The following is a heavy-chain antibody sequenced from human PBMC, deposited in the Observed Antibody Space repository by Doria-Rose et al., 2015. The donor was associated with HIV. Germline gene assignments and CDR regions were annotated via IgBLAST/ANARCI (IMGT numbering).Heavy chain of an antibody. Sequence: QVQLQESGPGLVKPSETLSLTCTVSGGSISSSSYYWGWIRQPPGKGLEWIGDIYYSGSPYYNPSLKSRVTISVDTSKNQFSLKLSSVTAVVTDADTAFYYCARGIPGTTDGFDIWGQGTMVTVAS. CDR2: IYYSGSP. D-gene: IGHD1-7*01. J-gene: IGHJ3*02. CDR3: ARGIPGTTDGFDI. CDR1: GGSISSSSYY. V-gene: IGHV4-39*07.